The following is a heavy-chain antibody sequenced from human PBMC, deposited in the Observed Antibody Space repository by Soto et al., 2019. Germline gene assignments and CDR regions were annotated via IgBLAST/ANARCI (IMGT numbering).Heavy chain of an antibody. CDR2: ISSSSSTI. V-gene: IGHV3-48*01. CDR1: GFTFSSYS. J-gene: IGHJ6*03. Sequence: GGSLRLSCAASGFTFSSYSMNWVRQAPGKGLEWVSYISSSSSTIYYADSVKGRFTISRDNAKNSLYLQMNSLRAEDTAVYYCARDPPSTVTLSARGSYYYYYYYMDVWGKGTTVTVPS. D-gene: IGHD4-17*01. CDR3: ARDPPSTVTLSARGSYYYYYYYMDV.